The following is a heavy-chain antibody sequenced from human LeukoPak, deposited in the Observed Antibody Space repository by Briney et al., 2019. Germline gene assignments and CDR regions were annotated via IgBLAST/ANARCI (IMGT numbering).Heavy chain of an antibody. CDR2: IYYSGST. J-gene: IGHJ4*02. D-gene: IGHD1-26*01. Sequence: SETLSLTCTVSGGAISSYYWTWIRQPPGKGLEWIGYIYYSGSTKYNPSLKSRVTISVDSSKNHFSLKLSSVTAADTAVYYCARAQVGIVGATEFAYWGQGTLVTVSS. CDR1: GGAISSYY. CDR3: ARAQVGIVGATEFAY. V-gene: IGHV4-59*08.